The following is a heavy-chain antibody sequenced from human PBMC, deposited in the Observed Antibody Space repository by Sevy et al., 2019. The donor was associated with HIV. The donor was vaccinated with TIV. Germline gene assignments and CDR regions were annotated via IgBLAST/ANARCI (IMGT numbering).Heavy chain of an antibody. V-gene: IGHV5-51*01. CDR3: ATSSSGYFDGSGYYIY. CDR2: IYPDDSDT. D-gene: IGHD3-22*01. CDR1: GYSFTSHW. J-gene: IGHJ4*01. Sequence: GESLKISCQGSGYSFTSHWIVWVRQMPGKGLEWMGIIYPDDSDTRYSPSFQGQVTFSADKSIFTAYLQWSSLKASDTAIYYCATSSSGYFDGSGYYIYWGQGTQVTVSS.